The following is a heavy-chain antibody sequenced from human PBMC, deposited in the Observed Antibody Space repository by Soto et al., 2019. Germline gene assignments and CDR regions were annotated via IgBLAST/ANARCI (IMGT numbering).Heavy chain of an antibody. CDR3: ARAKYGDNWFDP. CDR1: GGSISSYY. D-gene: IGHD4-17*01. J-gene: IGHJ5*02. V-gene: IGHV4-59*01. CDR2: IYYSGST. Sequence: PSETLSLTCTVSGGSISSYYWSWIRQPPGKGLEWIGYIYYSGSTNYNPSLKSRVTISVDTSKNQFSLKLSSVTAADTAVYYCARAKYGDNWFDPWGQGTLVTVSS.